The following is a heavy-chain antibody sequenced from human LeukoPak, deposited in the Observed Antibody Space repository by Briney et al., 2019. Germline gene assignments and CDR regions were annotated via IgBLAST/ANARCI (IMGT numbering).Heavy chain of an antibody. CDR3: AREGNFYSSGRGDY. V-gene: IGHV1-2*02. Sequence: ASVKVSCKTSGYTFTDFYIHWVRQAPGQGLEWMGWISPNTGDTNFAQKFQGRVTLTRDTSIRTAYMELTSLRSDDTAMYYCAREGNFYSSGRGDYWGQGTLVSVSS. D-gene: IGHD3-10*01. J-gene: IGHJ4*02. CDR2: ISPNTGDT. CDR1: GYTFTDFY.